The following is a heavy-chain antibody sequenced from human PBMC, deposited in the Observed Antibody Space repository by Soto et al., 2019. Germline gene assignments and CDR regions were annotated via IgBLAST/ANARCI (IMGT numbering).Heavy chain of an antibody. D-gene: IGHD3-10*01. CDR1: GGSISSYY. J-gene: IGHJ4*02. CDR2: IYYSGST. Sequence: QVQLQESGPGLVKPSETLSLTCTVSGGSISSYYWSWIRQPPGKGLEWIGYIYYSGSTNYNPSLKSRVTISVDTSKNQFSLKLSSVTAADTAVYYCARRNRSGSYHFDYWGQGTLVTVSS. V-gene: IGHV4-59*08. CDR3: ARRNRSGSYHFDY.